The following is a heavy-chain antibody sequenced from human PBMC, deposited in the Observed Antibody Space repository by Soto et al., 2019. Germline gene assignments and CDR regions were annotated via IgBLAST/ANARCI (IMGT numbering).Heavy chain of an antibody. CDR2: IYWNEAK. CDR1: GVSISSSGVG. J-gene: IGHJ4*02. D-gene: IGHD2-21*01. Sequence: QITRNECVAPLAKPTESLTLTCSFSGVSISSSGVGVGWIRQPPGKALEWLALIYWNEAKYYSPSLKNSLTTTEVPTKSKVVLTKTDIDAVETVTYCCQHSGGDVALVYFDYWGQGTLVTVSS. V-gene: IGHV2-5*01. CDR3: QHSGGDVALVYFDY.